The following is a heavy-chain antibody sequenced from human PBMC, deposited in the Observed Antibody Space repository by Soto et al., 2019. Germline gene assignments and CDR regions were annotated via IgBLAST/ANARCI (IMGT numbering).Heavy chain of an antibody. D-gene: IGHD1-26*01. CDR1: GFTFSYYW. CDR2: IHSDGSST. V-gene: IGHV3-74*01. Sequence: EVQLLESGGGLVQPGESLRLSCAASGFTFSYYWMHWVRQAPGMGLVWVSRIHSDGSSTTYADSVKGRFTISRDNARNTLYLQMNSLRAEDTAVYYCARGDRGAFDLWGQATVVTVSS. CDR3: ARGDRGAFDL. J-gene: IGHJ3*01.